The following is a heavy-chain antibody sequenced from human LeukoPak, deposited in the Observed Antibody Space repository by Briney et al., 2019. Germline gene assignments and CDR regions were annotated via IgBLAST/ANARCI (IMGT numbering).Heavy chain of an antibody. CDR3: ANAPDRYYYYYYMAV. CDR1: GFTFDDYG. J-gene: IGHJ6*03. D-gene: IGHD2-2*01. CDR2: INWKGDST. V-gene: IGHV3-20*04. Sequence: PGGSLRLSCAASGFTFDDYGMSWVRHAPGKGLEWVSHINWKGDSTDYTDSVKGRFTISRDKSKKSLYMQMNSLRAEDTAVYYCANAPDRYYYYYYMAVWGKGTTVTASS.